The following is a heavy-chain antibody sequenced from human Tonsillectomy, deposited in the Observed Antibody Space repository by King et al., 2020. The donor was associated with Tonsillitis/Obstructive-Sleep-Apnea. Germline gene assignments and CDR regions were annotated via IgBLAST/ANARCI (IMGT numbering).Heavy chain of an antibody. V-gene: IGHV1-18*01. CDR3: ARDISVESPFGGDY. CDR1: GYTFTNYG. Sequence: VQLVESGAEVKKPGASVKVSCKASGYTFTNYGFTWVRQAPGQGLEWMGWISAYNGNTNYAQKFQGRVTMTIDTSTSTAYMELRSLRSDDTAVFYCARDISVESPFGGDYWGQGTLVTVSS. CDR2: ISAYNGNT. D-gene: IGHD4-23*01. J-gene: IGHJ4*02.